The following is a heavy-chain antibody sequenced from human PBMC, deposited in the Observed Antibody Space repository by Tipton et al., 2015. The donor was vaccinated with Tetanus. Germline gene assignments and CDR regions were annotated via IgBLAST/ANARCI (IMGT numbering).Heavy chain of an antibody. CDR3: ARRPLENEVYFDS. CDR1: IGSINSGSYH. J-gene: IGHJ4*02. Sequence: TLSLTCAVSIGSINSGSYHWDWIRQPPGKGLEWLGGIRSGGRGSYNPSLKSRLTMSLDTAKKQFSLRLRSVSAADTAVDFCARRPLENEVYFDSWGQGILVPLTA. D-gene: IGHD1-1*01. CDR2: IRSGGRG. V-gene: IGHV4-39*07.